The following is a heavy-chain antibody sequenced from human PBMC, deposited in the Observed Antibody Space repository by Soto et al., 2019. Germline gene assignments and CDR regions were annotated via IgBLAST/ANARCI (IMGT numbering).Heavy chain of an antibody. CDR2: LSRSGGAT. D-gene: IGHD1-1*01. CDR3: SKGEMSTIRNSFDP. CDR1: GFNTRFYS. J-gene: IGHJ5*02. V-gene: IGHV3-23*01. Sequence: GGSLRLSCTASGFNTRFYSMSWVRQTPGKGLEWVAALSRSGGATYYADSVRGRFTISRDASKDTLFLQMRNLRAEDTAIYYCSKGEMSTIRNSFDPWGQGTLVTVSS.